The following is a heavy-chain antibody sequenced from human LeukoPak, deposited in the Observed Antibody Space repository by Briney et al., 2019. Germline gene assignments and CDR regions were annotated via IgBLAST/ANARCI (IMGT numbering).Heavy chain of an antibody. Sequence: GGSLRLSCGASGFTFSSSAMHWVRQGPGKGLEWVAYIAHHGNNKYYADSVKGRFTISRDNAKNSLFLQMNSLRVEDTAVYYCARGVAAASYYFDYWGQGTLVTVSS. D-gene: IGHD6-13*01. J-gene: IGHJ4*02. V-gene: IGHV3-30*02. CDR1: GFTFSSSA. CDR2: IAHHGNNK. CDR3: ARGVAAASYYFDY.